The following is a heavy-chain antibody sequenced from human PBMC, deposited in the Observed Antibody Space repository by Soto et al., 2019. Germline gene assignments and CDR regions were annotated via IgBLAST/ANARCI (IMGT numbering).Heavy chain of an antibody. Sequence: EVQLVESGGGLVQPGRSLRLSCTASGFTFGDYAMSWFRQAPGKGLEWVGFIRSKAYGGTTEYAASVKGRFTISRDDSKSIAYLQMNSLKTEDTAVYYCTRDEGCSGGSCSRLSYYMDVWGKGTTVTVSS. CDR1: GFTFGDYA. V-gene: IGHV3-49*03. CDR3: TRDEGCSGGSCSRLSYYMDV. J-gene: IGHJ6*03. CDR2: IRSKAYGGTT. D-gene: IGHD2-15*01.